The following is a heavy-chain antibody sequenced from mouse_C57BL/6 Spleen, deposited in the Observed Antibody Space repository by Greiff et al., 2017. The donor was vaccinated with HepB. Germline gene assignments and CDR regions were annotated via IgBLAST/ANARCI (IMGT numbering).Heavy chain of an antibody. CDR3: ARTFTTVVAHWYFDV. CDR2: IDPEDGET. J-gene: IGHJ1*03. V-gene: IGHV14-2*01. Sequence: EVQLQQSGAELVKPGASVKLSCTASGFNIKDYYMHWVKQRTEQGLEWIGRIDPEDGETKYAPKFQGKATITADTSSNTAYLQLSSLTSEDTAVYYGARTFTTVVAHWYFDVWGTGTTVTVSS. CDR1: GFNIKDYY. D-gene: IGHD1-1*01.